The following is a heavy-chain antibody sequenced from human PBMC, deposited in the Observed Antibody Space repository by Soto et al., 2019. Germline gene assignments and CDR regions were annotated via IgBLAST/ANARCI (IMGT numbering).Heavy chain of an antibody. J-gene: IGHJ6*03. CDR3: ARHHIAARSNYYYYMDV. CDR1: GYSFTSYW. CDR2: IYPGDSDT. V-gene: IGHV5-51*01. Sequence: PGESLKISRKGSGYSFTSYWIGWVRQMPGKGLEWMGIIYPGDSDTRYSPSFQGQVTISADKSISTAYLQWSSLKASDTAMYYCARHHIAARSNYYYYMDVWGKGTTVTVS. D-gene: IGHD6-6*01.